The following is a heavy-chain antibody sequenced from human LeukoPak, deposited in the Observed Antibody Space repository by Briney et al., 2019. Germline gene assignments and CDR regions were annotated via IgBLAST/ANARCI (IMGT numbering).Heavy chain of an antibody. CDR3: ARSSYGLNWFNP. CDR1: GGSISSGNYY. V-gene: IGHV4-31*03. Sequence: PSETLSLTCTVSGGSISSGNYYWNWIRQHPGKGLEWIGYIFYSGRTDYNPSLKSRVAISLDTSKNQFSLNLNSVTAADTAVYFCARSSYGLNWFNPWGQGTLVTVSS. D-gene: IGHD3-16*01. CDR2: IFYSGRT. J-gene: IGHJ5*02.